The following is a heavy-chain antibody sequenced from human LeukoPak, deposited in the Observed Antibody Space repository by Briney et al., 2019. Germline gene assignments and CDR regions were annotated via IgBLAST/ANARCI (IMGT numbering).Heavy chain of an antibody. V-gene: IGHV5-51*01. J-gene: IGHJ3*02. CDR3: ARLEDSGPDAFDI. D-gene: IGHD3-22*01. Sequence: GESLKISCKGSGYSFTSYWIGWVRQMPGKGLEWMGIIYPGDSDTRYNPSSQGQVTISADKSIGTAYLQWSSLKASDTAMYYCARLEDSGPDAFDIWGQGTMVTVSS. CDR1: GYSFTSYW. CDR2: IYPGDSDT.